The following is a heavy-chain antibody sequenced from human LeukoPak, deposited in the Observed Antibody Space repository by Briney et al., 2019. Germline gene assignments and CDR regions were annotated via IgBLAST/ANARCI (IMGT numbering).Heavy chain of an antibody. CDR1: GGTFSSYA. J-gene: IGHJ6*03. CDR2: IIPIFGTA. Sequence: SVKVSCKASGGTFSSYAISWVRQAPGQGLEWMGGIIPIFGTANYAQKFQGRVTITTDESTSTAYMELSSLRSEDTAVYYCARGAGYCSSTSCPYDHYYYYYMDVWGKGTTVTVSS. CDR3: ARGAGYCSSTSCPYDHYYYYYMDV. V-gene: IGHV1-69*05. D-gene: IGHD2-2*01.